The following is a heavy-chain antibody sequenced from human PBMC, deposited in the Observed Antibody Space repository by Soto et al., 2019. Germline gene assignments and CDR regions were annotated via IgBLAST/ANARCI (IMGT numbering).Heavy chain of an antibody. J-gene: IGHJ6*02. CDR2: ISGSGGST. CDR3: AKGWGDTAMVVYYYYGMDV. V-gene: IGHV3-23*01. Sequence: PGGSLRLSCAASGFTFSSYAMSWVRQAPGKGLEWVSAISGSGGSTYYADSVKGRFTISRDNSKNTLYLQMNSLRAEDTAVYYCAKGWGDTAMVVYYYYGMDVWGQGTTVTVSS. D-gene: IGHD5-18*01. CDR1: GFTFSSYA.